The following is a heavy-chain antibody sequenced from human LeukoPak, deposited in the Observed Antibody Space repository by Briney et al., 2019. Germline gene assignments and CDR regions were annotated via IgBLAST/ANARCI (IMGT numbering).Heavy chain of an antibody. V-gene: IGHV3-74*01. CDR1: GFTFSSYW. J-gene: IGHJ4*02. D-gene: IGHD6-13*01. CDR2: INGDGSTK. Sequence: GGSLRLSCAASGFTFSSYWMHWVRQAPGKGLVWVSRINGDGSTKSYADSVRGRFTISRDNAANTLYLQMNSLRAEDSAVYHCATETAGGNAHWGQGTLVTVSS. CDR3: ATETAGGNAH.